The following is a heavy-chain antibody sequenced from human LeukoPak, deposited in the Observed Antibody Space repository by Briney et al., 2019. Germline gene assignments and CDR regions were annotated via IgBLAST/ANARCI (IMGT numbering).Heavy chain of an antibody. J-gene: IGHJ4*02. CDR2: IYYSGST. CDR3: ARRLLDYYDSSGYTPIDY. Sequence: SETLSLTCTVSVGSISSTSYSWGWIRQPPGKGLEWIGSIYYSGSTYYNPSLKSRVTISVDTSKNQFSLKLRSVTAADTAVYYCARRLLDYYDSSGYTPIDYWGQGTLVTVSS. CDR1: VGSISSTSYS. D-gene: IGHD3-22*01. V-gene: IGHV4-39*01.